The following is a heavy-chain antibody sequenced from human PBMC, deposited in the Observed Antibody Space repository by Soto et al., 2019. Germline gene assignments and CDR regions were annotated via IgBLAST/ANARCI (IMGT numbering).Heavy chain of an antibody. CDR1: GGSFSGYY. J-gene: IGHJ6*03. D-gene: IGHD6-6*01. V-gene: IGHV4-34*01. CDR2: INHSGST. Sequence: SETLSLTCAVYGGSFSGYYWSWIRQPPGKGLEWIGEINHSGSTNYNPSLKSRVTISVDTSKNQFSLKLSSVTAADTAVYYCARGLCNSSSPRIGAYYYYYYMDVWGKGTTVTVSS. CDR3: ARGLCNSSSPRIGAYYYYYYMDV.